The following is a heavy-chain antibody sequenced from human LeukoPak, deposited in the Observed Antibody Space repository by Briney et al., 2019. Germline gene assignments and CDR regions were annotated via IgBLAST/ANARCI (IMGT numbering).Heavy chain of an antibody. CDR2: IIPIFGTA. V-gene: IGHV1-69*05. Sequence: SVKVSCKSSGGTFSSYAIIWVRQAPGQGLEWMGRIIPIFGTANYAQKFQGRVTITTDESTSTAYMELSSLRSEDTAVYYCARLDAYYDFWSGYYPDDAFDIWGQGTMVTVSS. CDR1: GGTFSSYA. D-gene: IGHD3-3*01. J-gene: IGHJ3*02. CDR3: ARLDAYYDFWSGYYPDDAFDI.